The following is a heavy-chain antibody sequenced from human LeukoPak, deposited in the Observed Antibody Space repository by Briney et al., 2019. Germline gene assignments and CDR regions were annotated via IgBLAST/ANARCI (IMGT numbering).Heavy chain of an antibody. CDR2: IIPIFGTA. CDR1: GGTFSSYA. V-gene: IGHV1-69*13. D-gene: IGHD6-6*01. J-gene: IGHJ4*02. CDR3: ARVTSIAARRSRGHFDY. Sequence: GASVKVSCKASGGTFSSYAISWVRQAPGQGLEWMGGIIPIFGTANYAQKFQGRVTITADESTSTAYMELSSLRSEDTAVYYCARVTSIAARRSRGHFDYWGQGTLVTVSS.